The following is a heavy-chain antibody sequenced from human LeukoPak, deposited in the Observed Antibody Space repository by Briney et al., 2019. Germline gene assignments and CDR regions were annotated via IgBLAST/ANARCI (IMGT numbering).Heavy chain of an antibody. CDR3: ARAVDYDFWSMYGMDV. CDR2: INSDGSST. J-gene: IGHJ6*02. CDR1: GFTFSSYW. V-gene: IGHV3-74*01. D-gene: IGHD3-3*01. Sequence: PGGSLRLSCAASGFTFSSYWMHWVRQAPGKGLVWVSRINSDGSSTSYADSVKGRFTISRDNSKNTLYLQMNSLRAEDTAVYYCARAVDYDFWSMYGMDVWGQGTTVTVSS.